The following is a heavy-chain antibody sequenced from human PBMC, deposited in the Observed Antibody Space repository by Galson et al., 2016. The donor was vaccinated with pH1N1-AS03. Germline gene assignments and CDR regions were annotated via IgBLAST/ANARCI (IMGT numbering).Heavy chain of an antibody. V-gene: IGHV3-64*01. CDR2: FSSIGGRT. Sequence: SLRLSCAASGFTLSKYGMHWVRQAPGKGLEFVSAFSSIGGRTFYANSVKGRFIVSRDTSKNTLSLQMGSLKIEDTDVYYCARDDSGYAYWGQGTPVTVSS. CDR1: GFTLSKYG. CDR3: ARDDSGYAY. D-gene: IGHD5-12*01. J-gene: IGHJ4*02.